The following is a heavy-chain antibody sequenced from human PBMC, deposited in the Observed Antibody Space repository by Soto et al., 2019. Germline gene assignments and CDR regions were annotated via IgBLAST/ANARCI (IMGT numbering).Heavy chain of an antibody. V-gene: IGHV4-34*01. D-gene: IGHD3-3*02. J-gene: IGHJ4*02. CDR2: ITEGGTT. Sequence: PSETLSLTCAVHGDSFSGYFWTWIRQPPGKGLEWIAEITEGGTTNYSPSPKSRVSIAVDSSKRQFSLTLSSVTTADTAMYYCARGADGMLSQHFDYWTQGSLVTV. CDR3: ARGADGMLSQHFDY. CDR1: GDSFSGYF.